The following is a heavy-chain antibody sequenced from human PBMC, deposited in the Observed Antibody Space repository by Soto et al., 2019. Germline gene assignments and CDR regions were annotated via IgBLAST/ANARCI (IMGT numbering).Heavy chain of an antibody. CDR1: VFTVSSNY. J-gene: IGHJ4*02. CDR2: IYSGGST. D-gene: IGHD3-16*02. V-gene: IGHV3-53*04. CDR3: ARTNYDYVWGSYRYPTGYYFDY. Sequence: EVQLVESGGGLVQPGGSLRLSCAASVFTVSSNYMSWVRQAPGKGLEWVSVIYSGGSTYYADSVKGRFTISRHNSKNTLYLQRNSLRAEDTAVYYCARTNYDYVWGSYRYPTGYYFDYWGQGTLVTVSS.